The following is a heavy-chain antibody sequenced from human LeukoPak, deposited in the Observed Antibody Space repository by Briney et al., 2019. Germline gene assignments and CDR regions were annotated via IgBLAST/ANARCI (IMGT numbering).Heavy chain of an antibody. D-gene: IGHD6-19*01. CDR3: ARLFSSGRYYHYYMDV. CDR1: GYTFTDYW. J-gene: IGHJ6*03. CDR2: IYPGESDI. Sequence: GESLKISCKASGYTFTDYWIGWVRQMPGKGLEWMGIIYPGESDIRYSPSFQGQVTISADKSISTAYLQWSSLKASDTAMYYCARLFSSGRYYHYYMDVWGKGTTVTISS. V-gene: IGHV5-51*01.